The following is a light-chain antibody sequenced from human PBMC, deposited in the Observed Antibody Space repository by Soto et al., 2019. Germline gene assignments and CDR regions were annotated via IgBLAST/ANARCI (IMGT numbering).Light chain of an antibody. CDR3: CSYVSRKTYV. CDR2: EVS. J-gene: IGLJ1*01. Sequence: QSALTQPASVSGSPGQSITISCTGTRTDVGGYNFVSWYQQHPGKAPKLIIYEVSNRPSGVSNRFSGSKSDNTASLTISGLQAEDEADYYCCSYVSRKTYVFGTGTKVTVL. V-gene: IGLV2-14*01. CDR1: RTDVGGYNF.